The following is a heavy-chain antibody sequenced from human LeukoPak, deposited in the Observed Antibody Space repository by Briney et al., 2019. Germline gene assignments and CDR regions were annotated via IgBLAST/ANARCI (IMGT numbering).Heavy chain of an antibody. D-gene: IGHD6-6*01. CDR2: ISWNSGSI. Sequence: GGSLRLSCAAFGFTFDDYAMHWVRQAPGKGLEWVSGISWNSGSIGYADSVKGRFTISRDNAKNSLYLQMNSLRAEDTALYYCAKDRGIAARQHFDYWGQGTLVTVSS. J-gene: IGHJ4*02. CDR3: AKDRGIAARQHFDY. V-gene: IGHV3-9*01. CDR1: GFTFDDYA.